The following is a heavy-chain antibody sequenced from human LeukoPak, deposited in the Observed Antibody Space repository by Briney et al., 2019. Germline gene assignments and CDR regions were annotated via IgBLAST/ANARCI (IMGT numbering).Heavy chain of an antibody. D-gene: IGHD5-12*01. CDR1: GYCFTSYW. Sequence: GESLKISCRCSGYCFTSYWIVWGRQLPGKGLEWMGVIYPGDSNSRYSPSFQGQVTISADNSISTAYLQWSSLKASDTAMYYCARRAHSGAMITLDYWGQGTLVTVSS. V-gene: IGHV5-51*01. J-gene: IGHJ4*02. CDR2: IYPGDSNS. CDR3: ARRAHSGAMITLDY.